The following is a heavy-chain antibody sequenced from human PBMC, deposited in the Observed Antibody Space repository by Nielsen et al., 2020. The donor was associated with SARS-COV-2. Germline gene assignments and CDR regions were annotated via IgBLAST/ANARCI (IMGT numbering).Heavy chain of an antibody. V-gene: IGHV3-30*03. J-gene: IGHJ4*02. Sequence: GGSLRLSCAASGFTFSSYGMHWVRQAPGKGLEWVAVISYDGSNKYYADSVKGRFTISRDNSKNTLYLQMNSLRAEDTAVYYCSAHYFDYWGQGTLVTVSS. CDR3: SAHYFDY. CDR2: ISYDGSNK. CDR1: GFTFSSYG.